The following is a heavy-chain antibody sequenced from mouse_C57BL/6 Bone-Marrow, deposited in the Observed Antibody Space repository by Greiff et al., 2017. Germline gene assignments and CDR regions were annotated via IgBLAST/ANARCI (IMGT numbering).Heavy chain of an antibody. V-gene: IGHV5-4*01. CDR3: ARDRYYGSSPWFAC. CDR1: GFTFSSYA. CDR2: ISDGGSYT. D-gene: IGHD1-1*01. Sequence: EVKLMESGGGLVKPGGSLKLSCAASGFTFSSYAMSWVRQTPEKRLEWVATISDGGSYTYYPDNVKGRFTISRDNAKNNLYLQMSHLKSEDTAMYYCARDRYYGSSPWFACWGQGTLVTVSA. J-gene: IGHJ3*01.